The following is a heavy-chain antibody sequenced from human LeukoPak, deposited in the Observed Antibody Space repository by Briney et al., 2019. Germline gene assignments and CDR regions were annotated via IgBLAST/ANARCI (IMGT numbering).Heavy chain of an antibody. Sequence: GRSLRLSCAASGFTFSNYGMHWVRQAPGKGLEWVAVTWYDESKEYSGDSVKGRFTISRDKSKNTLYLQMNSLRAEDTAVYYCARDPYYGSGKYYHGMDLWGQGTTVTVSS. CDR2: TWYDESKE. CDR3: ARDPYYGSGKYYHGMDL. V-gene: IGHV3-33*01. D-gene: IGHD3-10*01. CDR1: GFTFSNYG. J-gene: IGHJ6*02.